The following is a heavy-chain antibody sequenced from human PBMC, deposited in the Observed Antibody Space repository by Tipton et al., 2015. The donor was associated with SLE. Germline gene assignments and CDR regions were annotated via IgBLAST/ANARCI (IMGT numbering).Heavy chain of an antibody. CDR2: ISHSGST. D-gene: IGHD3-3*01. CDR1: GYSITTAYY. J-gene: IGHJ3*02. CDR3: ARPTYYTFWRAIGDAFDI. Sequence: TLSLTYAVSGYSITTAYYWGWIRLPPGKGLEWIGSISHSGSTSYTPSLKSRVTISVDTSKNQFSLRLSSVTAADTAVYYCARPTYYTFWRAIGDAFDIWGQGTMVTVSS. V-gene: IGHV4-38-2*01.